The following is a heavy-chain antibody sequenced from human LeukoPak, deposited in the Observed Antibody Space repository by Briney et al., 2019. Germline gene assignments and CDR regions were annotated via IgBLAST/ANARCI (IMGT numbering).Heavy chain of an antibody. Sequence: PGRSLRLSCAASGFSFDDCVMHWVRQAPGKGLEWVSGINWNSAIIGYADSVKGRFTISRDNAKNSLYLQMNSLRPEDTAFYYCARGPDYRFDRWGQGTLVTVSS. V-gene: IGHV3-9*01. CDR1: GFSFDDCV. D-gene: IGHD4/OR15-4a*01. CDR3: ARGPDYRFDR. J-gene: IGHJ4*02. CDR2: INWNSAII.